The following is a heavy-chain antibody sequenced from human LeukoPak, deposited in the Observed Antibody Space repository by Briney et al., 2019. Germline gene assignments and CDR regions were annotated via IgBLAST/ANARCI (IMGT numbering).Heavy chain of an antibody. J-gene: IGHJ3*02. D-gene: IGHD3-9*01. CDR1: GFTFSSYS. Sequence: GGSLRLSCAASGFTFSSYSMNWVRQAPGKGLEWVSSISSSSSYIYYADSVKGRFTISRDNAKNSLYLQMNSLRAEDTAVYYCARDLPDVLTGYSDNAFDIWGQGTMVTVSS. V-gene: IGHV3-21*04. CDR3: ARDLPDVLTGYSDNAFDI. CDR2: ISSSSSYI.